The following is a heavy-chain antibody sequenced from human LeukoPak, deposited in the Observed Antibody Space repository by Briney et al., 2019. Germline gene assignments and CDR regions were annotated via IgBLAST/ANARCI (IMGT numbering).Heavy chain of an antibody. CDR3: ARGPDYYGSGSYPNWFDP. CDR1: GFTFSSYR. Sequence: GGSLRLSCAASGFTFSSYRMNWVRQPPGRELEWFSSIINSSGYIYYADSVKGRFTISRDNAKNSVYLQMNSLRAEDTAVYYCARGPDYYGSGSYPNWFDPWGQGTLVTVSS. CDR2: IINSSGYI. V-gene: IGHV3-21*01. J-gene: IGHJ5*02. D-gene: IGHD3-10*01.